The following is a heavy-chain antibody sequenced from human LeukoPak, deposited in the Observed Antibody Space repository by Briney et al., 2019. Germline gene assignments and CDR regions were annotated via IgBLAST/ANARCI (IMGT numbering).Heavy chain of an antibody. D-gene: IGHD6-6*01. J-gene: IGHJ6*03. V-gene: IGHV4-59*01. CDR1: GGSISSYY. CDR2: IYYSGST. Sequence: PSETLSLTCTVSGGSISSYYWSWIWQPPGKGLEWIGYIYYSGSTNYNPSLKSRVTISVDTSKNQFSLKLSSVTAADTAVYYCARSIAARRHYYYYYMDVWGKGTTVTVSS. CDR3: ARSIAARRHYYYYYMDV.